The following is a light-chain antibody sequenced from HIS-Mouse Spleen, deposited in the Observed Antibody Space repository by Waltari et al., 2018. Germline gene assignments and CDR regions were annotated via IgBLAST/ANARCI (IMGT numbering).Light chain of an antibody. CDR3: QQCYSTPPYT. CDR1: QSISSG. J-gene: IGKJ2*01. Sequence: DIQMTQSPSSMSASVGDRVTITCRASQSISSGLNWYQQKPRKAPKILIYAAFSLQSGDPSRLSGSGSVTDFTLTISSLQPEDFATYFCQQCYSTPPYTIGQGTKLEIQ. CDR2: AAF. V-gene: IGKV1-39*01.